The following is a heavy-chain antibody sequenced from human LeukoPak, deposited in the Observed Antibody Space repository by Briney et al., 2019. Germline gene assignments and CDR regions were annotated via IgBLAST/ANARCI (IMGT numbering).Heavy chain of an antibody. D-gene: IGHD6-13*01. CDR1: GFTFSSYG. CDR2: IRCDGSNK. CDR3: AKGGIIAAATFDY. J-gene: IGHJ4*02. Sequence: GGSLRLSCAASGFTFSSYGMHWVRQAPGKGLEWVTFIRCDGSNKYYADSVKGRFTISRDNSKNTVYLQMNSLGEEDTAVYYCAKGGIIAAATFDYWGQGTLVTVSS. V-gene: IGHV3-30*02.